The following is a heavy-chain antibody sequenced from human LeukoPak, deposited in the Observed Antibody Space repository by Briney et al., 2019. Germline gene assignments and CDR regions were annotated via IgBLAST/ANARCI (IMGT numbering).Heavy chain of an antibody. J-gene: IGHJ4*02. Sequence: SETLSLTCTVSGGSISSATYYWSWIRQPAGKGLEWIGRISTSGSTNYNPSLKSRITISVDASKNQFSLKLNSVTAADTAVYYCARDFLKLTDYWGQGTLVTVSS. CDR3: ARDFLKLTDY. CDR1: GGSISSATYY. V-gene: IGHV4-61*02. CDR2: ISTSGST. D-gene: IGHD2-15*01.